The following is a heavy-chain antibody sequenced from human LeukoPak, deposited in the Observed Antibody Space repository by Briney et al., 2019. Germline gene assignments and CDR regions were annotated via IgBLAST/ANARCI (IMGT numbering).Heavy chain of an antibody. V-gene: IGHV5-51*01. D-gene: IGHD3-9*01. CDR3: ARQGPHNYDILTGYLFDY. Sequence: KVSCEASGYTFTGYYLHWVRQMPGKGLEWMGIIYPGDSDTRYSPSFQGQVTISADKSISTAYLQWSSLKASDTAMYYCARQGPHNYDILTGYLFDYWGQGTLVTVSS. CDR2: IYPGDSDT. J-gene: IGHJ4*02. CDR1: GYTFTGYY.